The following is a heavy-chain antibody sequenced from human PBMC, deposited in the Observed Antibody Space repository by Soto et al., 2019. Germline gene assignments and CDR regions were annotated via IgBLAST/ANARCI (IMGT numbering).Heavy chain of an antibody. CDR1: GGSFSGHY. D-gene: IGHD4-17*01. J-gene: IGHJ4*02. CDR2: IDHSGST. Sequence: QVQLQQWGAGLLKPSETLSLTCAVYGGSFSGHYWSWIRQPPGKGLWWIGEIDHSGSTNSNPSLKSRVTISVDTSKNQFSLKLSSVTAADPAVYYCASTVMTTVTTVTDYFDYWGQGTLVTVSS. CDR3: ASTVMTTVTTVTDYFDY. V-gene: IGHV4-34*01.